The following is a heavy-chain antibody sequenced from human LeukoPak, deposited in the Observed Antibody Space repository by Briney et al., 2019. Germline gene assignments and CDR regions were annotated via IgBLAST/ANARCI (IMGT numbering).Heavy chain of an antibody. V-gene: IGHV4-4*02. CDR3: SRESGAFCPFGY. J-gene: IGHJ4*02. Sequence: SETLSLTCGVSGGSISGTNWWSWVRQPPGQGLEWIGEISLAGQTNYNPSLNGRVTMSLDKSSNHLSLNLTSVTAADTATYYCSRESGAFCPFGYWGQGTLVIVSS. CDR1: GGSISGTNW. D-gene: IGHD1-26*01. CDR2: ISLAGQT.